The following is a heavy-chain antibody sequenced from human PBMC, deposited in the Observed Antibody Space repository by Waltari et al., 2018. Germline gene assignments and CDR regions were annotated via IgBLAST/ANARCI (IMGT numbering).Heavy chain of an antibody. CDR2: LYYSGST. D-gene: IGHD3-10*01. CDR3: ARVGRRFGDLWFDP. V-gene: IGHV4-59*01. CDR1: GGSISRSY. Sequence: QVQLQESGPGLVKPSETLSLTCTVSGGSISRSYWSWIRQPPGKGLEWIGYLYYSGSTNYNPSLKSRVTISVDTSKNQFSLKLSSVTAADTAVYYCARVGRRFGDLWFDPWGQGTLVTVSS. J-gene: IGHJ5*02.